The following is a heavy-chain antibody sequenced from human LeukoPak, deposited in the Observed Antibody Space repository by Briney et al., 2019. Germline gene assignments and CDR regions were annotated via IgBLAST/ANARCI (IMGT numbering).Heavy chain of an antibody. CDR3: TRDSALLGVAFDL. Sequence: GGSLRLSCSASGFPFNTYAIHWVRKAPGQGLEYVAGISSNGDNTDCADSAKGRFTISRDNSKSTLFLQMNSLRAEDTAVYFCTRDSALLGVAFDLWGQGTVVTVSS. V-gene: IGHV3-64D*06. D-gene: IGHD2-15*01. CDR1: GFPFNTYA. CDR2: ISSNGDNT. J-gene: IGHJ3*01.